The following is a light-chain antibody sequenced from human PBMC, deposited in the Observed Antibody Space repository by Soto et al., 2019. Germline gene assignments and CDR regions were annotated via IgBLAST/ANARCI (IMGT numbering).Light chain of an antibody. CDR2: DNN. CDR3: GTWHSSLGTGV. Sequence: SVLTQPPSVSAAPGQKVTISCSGSSSNIGNDYVSWYQQVPGTAPKLLIYDNNKRPSGIPDRFSGSKSGTSATLGIAGLQTGDEADYYCGTWHSSLGTGVFGGGTKLTVL. V-gene: IGLV1-51*01. J-gene: IGLJ2*01. CDR1: SSNIGNDY.